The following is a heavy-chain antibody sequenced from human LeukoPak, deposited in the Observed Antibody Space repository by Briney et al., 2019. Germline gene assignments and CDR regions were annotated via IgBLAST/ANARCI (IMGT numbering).Heavy chain of an antibody. V-gene: IGHV4-39*01. D-gene: IGHD2-2*01. J-gene: IGHJ4*02. CDR2: IYYSGST. Sequence: SETLSLTCIVSGGSISGNSHYWGWIRQPPGGGLEWIGSIYYSGSTHYNPSLKSRVTISVDTSKNQFSLKLSSMTAADTAVYYCARNCSSASCYGYFDFWGQGTLVTVSS. CDR3: ARNCSSASCYGYFDF. CDR1: GGSISGNSHY.